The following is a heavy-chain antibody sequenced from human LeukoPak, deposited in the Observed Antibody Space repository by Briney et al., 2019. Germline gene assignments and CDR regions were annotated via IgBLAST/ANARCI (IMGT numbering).Heavy chain of an antibody. V-gene: IGHV3-7*01. CDR3: ARDPYNGYYGDDYYYYMDV. J-gene: IGHJ6*03. CDR2: IKQDGSEK. D-gene: IGHD4-17*01. Sequence: GGSLRLSCAASGFTSSSYWMSWVRQAPGKGLEWVANIKQDGSEKYYVDSVKGRFTISRDNAKNSLYLQMNSLRAEDTAVYYCARDPYNGYYGDDYYYYMDVWGKGTTVTISS. CDR1: GFTSSSYW.